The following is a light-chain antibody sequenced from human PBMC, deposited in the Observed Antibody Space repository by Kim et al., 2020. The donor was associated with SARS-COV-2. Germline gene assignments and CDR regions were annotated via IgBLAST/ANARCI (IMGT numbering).Light chain of an antibody. CDR2: DAS. CDR1: QSVSSN. V-gene: IGKV3-15*01. Sequence: MSPGERATLSCRASQSVSSNLAWYQQKPGQAPRLLIYDASTRATGILARFSGSGSGTQFTLTISSLQSEDFAVYYCHQYNNWPLTFGGGTKVDIK. J-gene: IGKJ4*01. CDR3: HQYNNWPLT.